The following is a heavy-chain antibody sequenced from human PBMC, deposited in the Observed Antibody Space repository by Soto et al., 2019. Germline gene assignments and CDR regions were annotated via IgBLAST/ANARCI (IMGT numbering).Heavy chain of an antibody. D-gene: IGHD2-15*01. Sequence: QVQLVESGGGVVQPGRSLRLSCEASGFTFSSYGMHWVRQAPGKGLEWVAVISYDGSNKYYADSVKGRFTISRDNSKNTLYLQMNSLRAEDTAVYYCAKEADILRYCSGGSCYWSNWFDPWGQGTLVTVSS. CDR2: ISYDGSNK. V-gene: IGHV3-30*18. CDR1: GFTFSSYG. CDR3: AKEADILRYCSGGSCYWSNWFDP. J-gene: IGHJ5*02.